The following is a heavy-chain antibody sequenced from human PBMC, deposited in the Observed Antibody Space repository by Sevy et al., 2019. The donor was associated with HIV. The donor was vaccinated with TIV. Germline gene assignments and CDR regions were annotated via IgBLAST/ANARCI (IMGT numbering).Heavy chain of an antibody. CDR2: ISSGSSYV. J-gene: IGHJ4*02. V-gene: IGHV3-21*01. D-gene: IGHD3-22*01. Sequence: GGSLRLSCAASGFTFSYYNMNWVRQAPGKGLEWVSSISSGSSYVYHADSVKGRFTISRDNAKNSLYLQMNSLRTEDTAVYYCASPLHHYDSPSAYWGQGTQVTVSS. CDR1: GFTFSYYN. CDR3: ASPLHHYDSPSAY.